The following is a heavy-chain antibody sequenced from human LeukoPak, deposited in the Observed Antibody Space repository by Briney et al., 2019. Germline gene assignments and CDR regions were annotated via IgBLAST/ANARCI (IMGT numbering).Heavy chain of an antibody. CDR2: MDPEDGDT. CDR3: ARGGRRGYSGYDREAFDI. D-gene: IGHD5-12*01. Sequence: GASVKVSCKVSGYTLTEFSMHWVRQAPGQGLEWMGWMDPEDGDTVYAQKFQGRVTMTRDTSTSTVYMELSSLRSEDTAVYYCARGGRRGYSGYDREAFDIWGQGTMVTVSS. J-gene: IGHJ3*02. V-gene: IGHV1-24*01. CDR1: GYTLTEFS.